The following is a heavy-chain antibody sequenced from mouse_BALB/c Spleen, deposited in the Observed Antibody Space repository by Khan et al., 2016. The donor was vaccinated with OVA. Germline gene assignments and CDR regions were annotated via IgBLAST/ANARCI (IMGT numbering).Heavy chain of an antibody. J-gene: IGHJ4*01. V-gene: IGHV9-1*02. CDR2: INTYTGES. Sequence: QIQLVQSGPELKKPGETVKISCKASGYTFTNYGMNWVKQAPGKGFKWMGCINTYTGESIYADDFKGRFAFSFDTSASTAYLQNNNLNNEDMATYYWARGVYSDAMVYWGQGTTVTVCS. CDR3: ARGVYSDAMVY. CDR1: GYTFTNYG. D-gene: IGHD2-4*01.